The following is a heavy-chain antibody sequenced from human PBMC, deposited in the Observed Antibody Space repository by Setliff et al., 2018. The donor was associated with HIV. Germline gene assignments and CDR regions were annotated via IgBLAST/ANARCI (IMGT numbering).Heavy chain of an antibody. V-gene: IGHV4-39*01. D-gene: IGHD1-26*01. CDR2: IYYTGST. Sequence: LSLTCTVSGASISSSSHHWAWIRQPPGRGLEYIGNIYYTGSTHHNPSLESRVATSVDTSKNQFSLKLSSVTAADTAVYYCARIVRWELVATSTFFYYYMDVWGKGTTVTVSS. J-gene: IGHJ6*03. CDR3: ARIVRWELVATSTFFYYYMDV. CDR1: GASISSSSHH.